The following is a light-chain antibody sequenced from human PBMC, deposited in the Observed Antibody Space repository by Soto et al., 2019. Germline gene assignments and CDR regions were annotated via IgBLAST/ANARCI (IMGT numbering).Light chain of an antibody. J-gene: IGKJ5*01. Sequence: EIVMTQSPSTLSVSPGEGATLSCRASESIANNSAWYQQRPGQAPRLLIYGASTRATGIPARFSGSGSGTEFILSISRLQYDDFAPYYCQQYYNWPAITFGQGTRLEIK. V-gene: IGKV3D-15*01. CDR3: QQYYNWPAIT. CDR1: ESIANN. CDR2: GAS.